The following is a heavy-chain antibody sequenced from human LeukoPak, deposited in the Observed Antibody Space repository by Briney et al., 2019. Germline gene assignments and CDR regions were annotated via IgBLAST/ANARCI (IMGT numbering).Heavy chain of an antibody. D-gene: IGHD2-2*01. CDR1: GFTFSSYS. Sequence: HTGGSLRLSCAASGFTFSSYSMNWVRQAPGKGLEWVSYISSRSRTIYYADSVKGRFTISRDNAKNSLYLQVNSLRAEDTAVYYCARFDAGAMSFDYWGQGTLVTVSS. J-gene: IGHJ4*02. V-gene: IGHV3-48*04. CDR3: ARFDAGAMSFDY. CDR2: ISSRSRTI.